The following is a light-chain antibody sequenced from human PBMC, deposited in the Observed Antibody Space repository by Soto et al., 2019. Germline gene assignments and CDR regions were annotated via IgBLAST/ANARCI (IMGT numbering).Light chain of an antibody. CDR1: QGISTY. V-gene: IGKV1-39*01. Sequence: DIQMTQSPSSLSASVGDRVTITCRASQGISTYLNWYHQKPGKAPKLLIYAASSLQSGVPSRFSGSGSETDFTLTISSLQPEDFATYYCQQSYSTPQTFGQGTKVDIK. CDR2: AAS. CDR3: QQSYSTPQT. J-gene: IGKJ1*01.